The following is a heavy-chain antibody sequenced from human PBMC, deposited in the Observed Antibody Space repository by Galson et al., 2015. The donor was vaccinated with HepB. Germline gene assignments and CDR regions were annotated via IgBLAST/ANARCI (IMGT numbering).Heavy chain of an antibody. CDR2: INPNSGGT. CDR1: GYTFTGYY. V-gene: IGHV1-2*04. Sequence: SVKVSCKASGYTFTGYYMHWVRQPPGQGLEWMGWINPNSGGTNYAQKFQGWVTMTRDTSISTAYMELSRLRSDDTAVYYCARGGYDNWNYVNDNWFDPWGQGTLVTVSS. D-gene: IGHD1-7*01. CDR3: ARGGYDNWNYVNDNWFDP. J-gene: IGHJ5*02.